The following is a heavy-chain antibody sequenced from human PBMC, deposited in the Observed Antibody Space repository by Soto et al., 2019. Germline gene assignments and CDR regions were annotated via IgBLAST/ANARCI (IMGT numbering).Heavy chain of an antibody. D-gene: IGHD6-19*01. CDR3: AKDPHGSGWYDLDY. J-gene: IGHJ4*02. CDR1: GFTFDDYA. CDR2: ISWNSGSI. Sequence: PGGSLRLSCAASGFTFDDYAMHWVRQAPGKGLEWVSGISWNSGSIGYADSVKGRFTISRDNAKNSLYLQMNSLRAEDTALYYCAKDPHGSGWYDLDYWGQGTLVTVSS. V-gene: IGHV3-9*01.